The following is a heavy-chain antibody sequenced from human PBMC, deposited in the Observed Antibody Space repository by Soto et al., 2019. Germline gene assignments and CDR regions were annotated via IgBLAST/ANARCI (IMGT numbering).Heavy chain of an antibody. V-gene: IGHV3-33*01. CDR1: GFTFSTYG. J-gene: IGHJ4*02. CDR2: IWYDGSKT. Sequence: QVQLVESGGGVVQPGGSLRLSCAASGFTFSTYGIHWIRQAPGKGLEWVAVIWYDGSKTYFADSVKGRVTISRDNSKNTLYLQMDSLRAEDTAAYYCARDLNHYFDYWGQGTLVTVSS. CDR3: ARDLNHYFDY.